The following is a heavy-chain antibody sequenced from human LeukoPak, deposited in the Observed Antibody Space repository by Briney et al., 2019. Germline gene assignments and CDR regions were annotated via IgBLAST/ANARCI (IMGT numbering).Heavy chain of an antibody. CDR1: GYSFTNYW. D-gene: IGHD3-10*01. V-gene: IGHV5-51*01. Sequence: GESLEISCKGSGYSFTNYWIGWVRQTPGNGLEWMGIIYPGDSDTRYSPSFQGQVTISADKSVSTAYLQWSSLEASDTAMYYCARHEGITIPSQLAYWGQGTLVTVSS. J-gene: IGHJ4*02. CDR3: ARHEGITIPSQLAY. CDR2: IYPGDSDT.